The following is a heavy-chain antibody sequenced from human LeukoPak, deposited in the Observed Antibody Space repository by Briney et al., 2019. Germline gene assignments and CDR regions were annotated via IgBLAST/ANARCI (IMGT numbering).Heavy chain of an antibody. Sequence: GGSLRLSCAASGFTFSSYSMNWVRQAPGKGLEWVSSISSSSSYIYYADSVKGRFTISRDSSKNTLYLQMNTLRAEDTAVYYCARESSGYYFDYWGQGTLVTVSS. V-gene: IGHV3-21*04. D-gene: IGHD6-25*01. CDR3: ARESSGYYFDY. J-gene: IGHJ4*02. CDR2: ISSSSSYI. CDR1: GFTFSSYS.